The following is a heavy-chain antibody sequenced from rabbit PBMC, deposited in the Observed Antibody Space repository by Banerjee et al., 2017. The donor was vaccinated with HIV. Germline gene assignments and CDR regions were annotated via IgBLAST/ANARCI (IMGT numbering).Heavy chain of an antibody. J-gene: IGHJ6*01. D-gene: IGHD4-2*01. Sequence: QSLEESGGDLVKPGASLTLTCTASGFSFSSNYWMCWVRQAPGKGLEWIGCIGVDSGSTYYASWVKSRFTISKTSSTTVTLQMTSLTAADTATYFCAREVAGSGDLWGQGTLVTVS. CDR1: GFSFSSNYW. V-gene: IGHV1S40*01. CDR2: IGVDSGST. CDR3: AREVAGSGDL.